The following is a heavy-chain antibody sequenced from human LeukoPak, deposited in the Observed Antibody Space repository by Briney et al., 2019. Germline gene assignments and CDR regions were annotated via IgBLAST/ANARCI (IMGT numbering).Heavy chain of an antibody. Sequence: SVKGRFTISRDNAKNSLYLQMNSLRAEDTAVYCCARDLVQLWSKDFWGQGTLVTVSS. V-gene: IGHV3-48*03. CDR3: ARDLVQLWSKDF. D-gene: IGHD5-18*01. J-gene: IGHJ4*02.